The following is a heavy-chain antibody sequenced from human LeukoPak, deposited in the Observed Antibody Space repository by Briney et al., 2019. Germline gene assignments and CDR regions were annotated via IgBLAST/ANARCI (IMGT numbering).Heavy chain of an antibody. CDR2: YYGGGST. CDR3: ARSRYSSSWFDY. D-gene: IGHD6-13*01. J-gene: IGHJ4*02. CDR1: GFRQSRIH. Sequence: PGGSLRLSCTASGFRQSRIHMSGVRQAPGKGLEWVSVYYGGGSTYYADSVKGRFTISRDNSKNTLYLQMNSLRAEDTAVYYCARSRYSSSWFDYWGQGTLVTVSS. V-gene: IGHV3-53*01.